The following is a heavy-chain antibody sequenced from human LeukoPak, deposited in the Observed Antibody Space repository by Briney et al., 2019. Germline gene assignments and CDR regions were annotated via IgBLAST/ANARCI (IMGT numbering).Heavy chain of an antibody. Sequence: PSETLSLTCRVSGGSITSHYLSWIRPSAAKGLEWISYISYTVSPRYNPSFQSRVTISLDTSKTHFSLKLTSVAAADTALYYCARLLNNDNAGDPDTFDMWGPGTMVTVSS. D-gene: IGHD4-17*01. V-gene: IGHV4-59*08. J-gene: IGHJ3*02. CDR3: ARLLNNDNAGDPDTFDM. CDR1: GGSITSHY. CDR2: ISYTVSP.